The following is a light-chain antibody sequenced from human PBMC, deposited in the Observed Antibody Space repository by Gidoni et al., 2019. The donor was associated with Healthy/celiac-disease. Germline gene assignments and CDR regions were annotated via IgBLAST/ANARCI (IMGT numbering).Light chain of an antibody. CDR2: DAS. CDR3: QHYDNLPLT. Sequence: EIQMTKFPSSLSASVGDRVTITCQASQDISNYLNWYQQKPGKAPKLLIYDASHLETGVPSRFSGSGSGTDFTFTISSLQPEDIATYYCQHYDNLPLTFXGXTKVEFK. V-gene: IGKV1-33*01. CDR1: QDISNY. J-gene: IGKJ4*01.